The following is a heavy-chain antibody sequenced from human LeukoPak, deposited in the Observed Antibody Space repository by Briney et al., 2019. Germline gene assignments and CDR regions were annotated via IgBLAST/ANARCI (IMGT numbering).Heavy chain of an antibody. CDR2: IYYSGST. CDR3: ARLPYYYESSAHSAHFDY. J-gene: IGHJ4*02. D-gene: IGHD3-22*01. CDR1: GGSISSSSYY. V-gene: IGHV4-39*01. Sequence: SETLSLTCTVSGGSISSSSYYWGWLRQPPGKGLEWIGSIYYSGSTYYTPTLKSPVTISVDTTKNQFSLKLSSVTAADTAVYYCARLPYYYESSAHSAHFDYWGQGTLVTVSS.